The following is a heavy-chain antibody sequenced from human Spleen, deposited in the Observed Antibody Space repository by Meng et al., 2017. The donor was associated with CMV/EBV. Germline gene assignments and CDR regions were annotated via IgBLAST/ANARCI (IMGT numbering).Heavy chain of an antibody. CDR2: ISSISTYI. D-gene: IGHD3-22*01. J-gene: IGHJ4*02. CDR1: GFTFSSYS. Sequence: GESLKISCAASGFTFSSYSMNWVRQAPGKGLEWVSSISSISTYIYYADSVKGRFTISRDNAKNSLYLQMNSLRAEDTAVYYCATGREVYYYDSSGYYVDYWGQGTLVTVSS. V-gene: IGHV3-21*01. CDR3: ATGREVYYYDSSGYYVDY.